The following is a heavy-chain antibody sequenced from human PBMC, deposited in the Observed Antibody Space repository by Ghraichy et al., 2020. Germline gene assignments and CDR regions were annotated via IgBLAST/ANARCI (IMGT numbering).Heavy chain of an antibody. Sequence: GESLNISCAASGFTFSIYAMSWVRQAPGRGLEWVAFISGDGGHTYYADSVKGRFTISRDNLKNTLFLQMNSLRAEDTAVFYCAKAKQLYYFDSWGQGALVIVSS. CDR3: AKAKQLYYFDS. CDR1: GFTFSIYA. D-gene: IGHD5-24*01. V-gene: IGHV3-23*01. CDR2: ISGDGGHT. J-gene: IGHJ4*02.